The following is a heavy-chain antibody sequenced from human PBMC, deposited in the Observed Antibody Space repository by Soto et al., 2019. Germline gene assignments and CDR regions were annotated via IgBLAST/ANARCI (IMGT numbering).Heavy chain of an antibody. Sequence: GKGLEWVSASGGSDLSTHYADSVKGRFTISRDNSKNTLYLQMNSLRAEDTAVYYCARGVVVVAATRRYYYYGMDVWGQGTTVTVSS. CDR2: SGGSDLST. V-gene: IGHV3-23*01. CDR3: ARGVVVVAATRRYYYYGMDV. J-gene: IGHJ6*02. D-gene: IGHD2-15*01.